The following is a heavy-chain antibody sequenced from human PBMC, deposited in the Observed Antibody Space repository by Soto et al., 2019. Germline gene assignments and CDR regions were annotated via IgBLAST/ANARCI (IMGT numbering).Heavy chain of an antibody. CDR2: INSDGSGT. CDR3: TRSGSSPYYYGMDV. V-gene: IGHV3-74*01. CDR1: GFTFSSYW. Sequence: EVQLVESGGGLVQPGGSLRLSCAASGFTFSSYWMHWVRQAPGKGLVWVSRINSDGSGTNYADSVKGRFTISRDNARNTLFLQMDTLRAEDTAVYYCTRSGSSPYYYGMDVWGQGTTVTVSS. J-gene: IGHJ6*02. D-gene: IGHD6-6*01.